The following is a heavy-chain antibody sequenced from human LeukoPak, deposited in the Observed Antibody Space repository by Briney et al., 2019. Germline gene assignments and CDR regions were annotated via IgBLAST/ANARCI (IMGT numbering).Heavy chain of an antibody. V-gene: IGHV4-59*01. CDR2: IYYSGST. D-gene: IGHD6-13*01. CDR3: ARGIAAADDYYYYMDV. CDR1: GGSISSYY. J-gene: IGHJ6*03. Sequence: SETLSLTCTVSGGSISSYYWSWIRQPPGKGLEWIGYIYYSGSTNYNPSLKSRVTISVDTSKNQFSLKLSSVTAADTAVYYCARGIAAADDYYYYMDVWGKGTTVTVSS.